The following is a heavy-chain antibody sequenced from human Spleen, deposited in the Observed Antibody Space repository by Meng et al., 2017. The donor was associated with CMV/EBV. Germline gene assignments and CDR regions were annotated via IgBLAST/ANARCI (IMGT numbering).Heavy chain of an antibody. V-gene: IGHV3-30*04. CDR3: ARDGLQFDS. CDR2: ISYDGSNK. J-gene: IGHJ5*01. Sequence: GESLKISCAASGFTFSSYAMHWVRQAPGKGLEWVAVISYDGSNKYYADSVKGRFTISRDNSKNTLYLQMNSLRAEDTAVYYCARDGLQFDSWGQGTLVTVSS. CDR1: GFTFSSYA. D-gene: IGHD4-11*01.